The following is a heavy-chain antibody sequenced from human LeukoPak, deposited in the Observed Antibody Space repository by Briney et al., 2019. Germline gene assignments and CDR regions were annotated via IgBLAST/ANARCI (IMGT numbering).Heavy chain of an antibody. J-gene: IGHJ4*01. CDR3: TRELPREVALDY. V-gene: IGHV3-74*01. D-gene: IGHD1-26*01. CDR1: GFTFIAYG. CDR2: INPDGSST. Sequence: GGSLRLSCAASGFTFIAYGMQWVRQAPGKGLVWVSRINPDGSSTSYADSVKGRFTVSRDNAKNTLYLQVNSLRAEDTAVYFCTRELPREVALDYWGQGTLVTVPS.